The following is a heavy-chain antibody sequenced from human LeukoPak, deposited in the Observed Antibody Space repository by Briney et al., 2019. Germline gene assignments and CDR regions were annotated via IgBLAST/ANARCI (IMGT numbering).Heavy chain of an antibody. Sequence: PSETLSLTCTVSGGSISSYYWSWIRQPPGKGLEWIGYIYYSGSTSYKPSLKSRVTISVDTSKNQFSLKLRSVTAADTAVYYCARVSWFPGSSYYYMDVWDKGTTVTVSS. CDR3: ARVSWFPGSSYYYMDV. CDR2: IYYSGST. V-gene: IGHV4-59*01. CDR1: GGSISSYY. J-gene: IGHJ6*03. D-gene: IGHD3-9*01.